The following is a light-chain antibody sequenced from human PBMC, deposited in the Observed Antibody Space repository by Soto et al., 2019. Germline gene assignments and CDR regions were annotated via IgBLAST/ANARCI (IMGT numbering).Light chain of an antibody. J-gene: IGKJ3*01. CDR2: GAS. Sequence: EIVLTQSPGTLSLSPGERATLSCRASQSVSSSYLAWYQQKPGQAPRLFIYGASSRTTGIPDRFSGSGSGTDVTLTISRLAPEDFAVYYFQQYGSSLFTFGPGTKVAIK. CDR1: QSVSSSY. CDR3: QQYGSSLFT. V-gene: IGKV3-20*01.